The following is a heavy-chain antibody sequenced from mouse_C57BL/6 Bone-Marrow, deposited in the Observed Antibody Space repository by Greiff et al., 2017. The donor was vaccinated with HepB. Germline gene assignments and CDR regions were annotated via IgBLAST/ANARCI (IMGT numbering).Heavy chain of an antibody. Sequence: EVQVVESGGDLVKPGGSLKLSCAASGFTFSSYGMSWVRQTPDKRLEWVATISSGGSYTYYPDSVKGRFTISRDNAKNTLYLQMSSLKSEDTAMYYCARRDRSRGACWGQGTLVTVSA. CDR3: ARRDRSRGAC. V-gene: IGHV5-6*01. CDR2: ISSGGSYT. J-gene: IGHJ3*01. CDR1: GFTFSSYG.